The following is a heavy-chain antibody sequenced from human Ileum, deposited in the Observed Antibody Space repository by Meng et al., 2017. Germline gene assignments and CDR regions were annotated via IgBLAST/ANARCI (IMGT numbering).Heavy chain of an antibody. CDR3: SRPLQAMGYEY. CDR2: IRPDGTEQ. J-gene: IGHJ4*02. Sequence: GESLKISCAASGFTFNTHWMTWLRQAPGKGLEWVSSIRPDGTEQFYVDSLKGRFTISRDNAQNSVFLQMGGLRDEDTTIYYCSRPLQAMGYEYWGQGTLVTVSS. V-gene: IGHV3-7*01. CDR1: GFTFNTHW. D-gene: IGHD5-12*01.